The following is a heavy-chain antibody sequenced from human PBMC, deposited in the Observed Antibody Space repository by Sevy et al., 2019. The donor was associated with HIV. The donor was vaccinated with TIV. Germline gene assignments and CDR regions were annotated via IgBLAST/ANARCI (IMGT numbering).Heavy chain of an antibody. V-gene: IGHV1-8*01. J-gene: IGHJ5*02. CDR1: GYTFTSYD. CDR2: MNPNSGNT. CDR3: ARGSITIFGVEDNWFDP. D-gene: IGHD3-3*01. Sequence: ASVKVSCKASGYTFTSYDINWVRQATGQGLEWIGWMNPNSGNTGYAQKFQGRVTMTRNTSISTAYMELSSLRSEDTAVYYCARGSITIFGVEDNWFDPWGQGTLVTVSS.